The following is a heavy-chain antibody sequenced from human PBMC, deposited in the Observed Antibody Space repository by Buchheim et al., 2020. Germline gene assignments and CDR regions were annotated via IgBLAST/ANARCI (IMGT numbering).Heavy chain of an antibody. Sequence: EVQLVESGGGLVQPGGSLRLSCAASGFTFSSYWMSWVRQAPGKGLEWVANIKQDGSEKYYVDSVKGRFTISRDNAKNSLSLQMNSLRAEDTAVYYCARVDYYDSSGYYSVGAFDIWGQGT. CDR2: IKQDGSEK. J-gene: IGHJ3*02. CDR1: GFTFSSYW. CDR3: ARVDYYDSSGYYSVGAFDI. D-gene: IGHD3-22*01. V-gene: IGHV3-7*01.